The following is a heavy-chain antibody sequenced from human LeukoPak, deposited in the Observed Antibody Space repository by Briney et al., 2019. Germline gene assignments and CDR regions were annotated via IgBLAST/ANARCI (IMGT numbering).Heavy chain of an antibody. CDR3: ARGRGGSGSFRRFDP. V-gene: IGHV4-59*12. CDR1: GGSIRSYY. Sequence: SETLSLTCTVYGGSIRSYYWSWIRQPPGKGLEWIGFIYYSGSTNYNPSLKSRVTISVDTSKNQFSLKLSSVTAADTAVYYCARGRGGSGSFRRFDPWGQGTLVTVSS. D-gene: IGHD3-10*01. J-gene: IGHJ5*02. CDR2: IYYSGST.